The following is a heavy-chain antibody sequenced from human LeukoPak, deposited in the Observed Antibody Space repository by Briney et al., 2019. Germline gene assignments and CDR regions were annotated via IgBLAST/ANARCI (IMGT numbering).Heavy chain of an antibody. CDR3: ARDEGGRFYY. D-gene: IGHD2-15*01. J-gene: IGHJ4*02. CDR2: ISSSSSYI. Sequence: GGSLRLSCAASGFTFSGYSMNWVRQAPGKGLEWVSSISSSSSYIYYADSVKGRFTISRDNAKNSLYLQMNSLRAEDTAVYYCARDEGGRFYYWGQGTLVTVSS. CDR1: GFTFSGYS. V-gene: IGHV3-21*01.